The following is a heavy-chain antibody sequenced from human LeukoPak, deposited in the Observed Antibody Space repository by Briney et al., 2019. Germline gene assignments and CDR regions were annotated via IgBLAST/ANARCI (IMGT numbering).Heavy chain of an antibody. Sequence: SETLSLTCTVSDGSISSYFWTWIRQPAGKGLEWVGRFFTGGSATYNPSLKSRVTMSVDTSKNQLSLKLTSVTAADTAVYFCAAGPLGHISRGLDSWGQGTLVIVSS. V-gene: IGHV4-4*07. D-gene: IGHD3-10*01. CDR3: AAGPLGHISRGLDS. CDR1: DGSISSYF. CDR2: FFTGGSA. J-gene: IGHJ4*02.